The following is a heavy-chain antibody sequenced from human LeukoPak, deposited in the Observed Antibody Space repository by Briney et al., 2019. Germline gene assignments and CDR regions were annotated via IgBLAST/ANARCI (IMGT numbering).Heavy chain of an antibody. D-gene: IGHD1/OR15-1a*01. J-gene: IGHJ4*02. Sequence: LPGGSLRLSCAASGFTFRSYAMSWVRQAPGKGLEWVSAISGFGDTTYYADSVKGRFTISRDNSKNTLSLQMNSLRAEDTAVYYCAKNWDISGYWGQGTLVIVSS. V-gene: IGHV3-23*01. CDR2: ISGFGDTT. CDR3: AKNWDISGY. CDR1: GFTFRSYA.